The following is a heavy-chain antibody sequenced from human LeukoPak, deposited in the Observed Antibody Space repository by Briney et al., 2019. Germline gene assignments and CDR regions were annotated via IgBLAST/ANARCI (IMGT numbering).Heavy chain of an antibody. V-gene: IGHV3-48*04. D-gene: IGHD6-13*01. CDR3: ARDQEVRYSSSWYYYYYMDV. CDR1: RFPLSSYS. CDR2: ISSCSSII. J-gene: IGHJ6*03. Sequence: GSLRLSCAVSRFPLSSYSMNCVPEAPGKGRVWVSYISSCSSIIYYADSVKGRFTISRDNAKNSLYLQMNSLRAEDTAVYYCARDQEVRYSSSWYYYYYMDVWGKGTTVTVSS.